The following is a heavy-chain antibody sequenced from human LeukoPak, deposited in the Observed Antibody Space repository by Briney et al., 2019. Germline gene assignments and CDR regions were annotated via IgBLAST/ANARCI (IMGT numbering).Heavy chain of an antibody. J-gene: IGHJ4*02. Sequence: GGSLRLSCAASGFTFRSYAVSWVRQAPGKGLEWVSTISGSGVSTYYADSVKGRFTISRDNSKNTLYLQMGSLRAEDMAVYYCARALAISSSWFSLDYWGQGTLVTVSS. CDR2: ISGSGVST. CDR3: ARALAISSSWFSLDY. V-gene: IGHV3-23*01. CDR1: GFTFRSYA. D-gene: IGHD6-13*01.